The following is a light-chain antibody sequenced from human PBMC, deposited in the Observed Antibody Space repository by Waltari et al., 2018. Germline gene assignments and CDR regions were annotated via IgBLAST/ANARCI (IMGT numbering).Light chain of an antibody. V-gene: IGLV2-23*02. J-gene: IGLJ2*01. CDR2: EVS. CDR3: CSYAGSSTSVV. CDR1: SSDVGVYNL. Sequence: QSALTQPASVSGSPGQSITIPCTGTSSDVGVYNLVSWYQQHPGKAPKLMIYEVSKRPSGVSNRFSGSKSGNTASLTISGLQAEDEADYYCCSYAGSSTSVVFGGGTKLTVL.